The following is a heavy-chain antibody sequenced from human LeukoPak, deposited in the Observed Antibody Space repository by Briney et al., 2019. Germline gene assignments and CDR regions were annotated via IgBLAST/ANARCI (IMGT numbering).Heavy chain of an antibody. D-gene: IGHD3-22*01. CDR2: IYTSGST. CDR3: AREGAPNYYDSSESGSY. Sequence: SETLPLTCTVSGGSISSGSNYWSWIRQPAGKGLEWIGRIYTSGSTNYNPSLKSRVTIPVDTSKNQFSLKLSSVTAADTAVYYCAREGAPNYYDSSESGSYWGQGTLVTVSS. CDR1: GGSISSGSNY. J-gene: IGHJ1*01. V-gene: IGHV4-61*02.